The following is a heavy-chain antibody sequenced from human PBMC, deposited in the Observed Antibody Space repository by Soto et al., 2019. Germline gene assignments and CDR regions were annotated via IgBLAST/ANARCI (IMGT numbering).Heavy chain of an antibody. CDR2: IYPGDSDT. V-gene: IGHV5-51*01. CDR1: GYSFTSYW. CDR3: ASPSYCGGDCYSGLDAFDI. Sequence: GESLKISCKGSGYSFTSYWIGWVRQMPGKGLEWMGIIYPGDSDTRYSPSFQGQVTISADKSISTAYLQWSSLKASDTAMYYCASPSYCGGDCYSGLDAFDIWGQGTMVTVSS. J-gene: IGHJ3*02. D-gene: IGHD2-21*02.